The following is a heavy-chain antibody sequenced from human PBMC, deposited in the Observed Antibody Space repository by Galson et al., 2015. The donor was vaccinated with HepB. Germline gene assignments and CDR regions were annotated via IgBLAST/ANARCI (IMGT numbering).Heavy chain of an antibody. V-gene: IGHV3-30*19. CDR3: ARDRTRWSLLDVFDI. D-gene: IGHD2-15*01. CDR2: IAYDGSHK. Sequence: SLRLSCAASGFTFSSYCMHWVRQAPGKGLEWVAIIAYDGSHKYYADSVKGRFTISRDNSKNTLYLQMNSLRAEDTAVYYCARDRTRWSLLDVFDIWGQGTMVTVSS. J-gene: IGHJ3*02. CDR1: GFTFSSYC.